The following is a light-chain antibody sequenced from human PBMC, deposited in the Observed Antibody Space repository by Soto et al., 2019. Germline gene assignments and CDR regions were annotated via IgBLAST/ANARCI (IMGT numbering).Light chain of an antibody. V-gene: IGKV3-11*01. CDR3: QQRSNWPPIT. CDR1: QSVSSY. CDR2: DAS. Sequence: IVLTQSPATLSFSRGERAALSGRASQSVSSYLAWYQQKPGQAPRILIYDASNRATGIPARFSGSGSGTDFTLTISSLEPEDFAVYYCQQRSNWPPITFGQGTRLEIK. J-gene: IGKJ5*01.